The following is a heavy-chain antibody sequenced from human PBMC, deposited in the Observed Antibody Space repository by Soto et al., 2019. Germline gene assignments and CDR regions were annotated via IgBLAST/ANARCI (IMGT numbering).Heavy chain of an antibody. V-gene: IGHV4-30-4*01. CDR1: GGSISSGDSF. Sequence: QVLLQESCPGLVKPSQTLSLTCTVTGGSISSGDSFWSWVRQSPGKGLEGIGYIYYNGNTYYNPSHERRFTISIDPSKEHSSPTLTTVTAAVTAVYQCAKYTQLGGFGTSSLALDVWGQGTTVTVSS. J-gene: IGHJ6*02. D-gene: IGHD1-1*01. CDR2: IYYNGNT. CDR3: AKYTQLGGFGTSSLALDV.